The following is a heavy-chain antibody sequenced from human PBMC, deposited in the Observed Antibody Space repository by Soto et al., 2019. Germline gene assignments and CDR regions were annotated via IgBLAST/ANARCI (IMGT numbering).Heavy chain of an antibody. J-gene: IGHJ5*02. CDR2: IWYDGSNK. D-gene: IGHD6-19*01. V-gene: IGHV3-33*01. Sequence: GGSRRRSWAASGFTFSSYVMHWVRQAPGKGLEWVAVIWYDGSNKYYADSVKGRFTISRDNSKNTLYLQMNSLRAEDTAVYYCARDQVGQGIAVAGTLLYWFDPWGQGTLVTVSS. CDR3: ARDQVGQGIAVAGTLLYWFDP. CDR1: GFTFSSYV.